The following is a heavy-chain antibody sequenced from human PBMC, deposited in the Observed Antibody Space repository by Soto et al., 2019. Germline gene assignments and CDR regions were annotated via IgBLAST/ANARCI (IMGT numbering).Heavy chain of an antibody. CDR2: ISTSAYNI. Sequence: PWGSLRLSCTTSGISFGSYNLNWVRQAPGKGLEWVSSISTSAYNIYYADSVKGRFTVSRDDGKNTLYLQMNNLRAEDTAVYFCATLLVPTTVLSPWFDPWGQGTLVTVSS. D-gene: IGHD1-7*01. CDR1: GISFGSYN. V-gene: IGHV3-21*06. J-gene: IGHJ5*02. CDR3: ATLLVPTTVLSPWFDP.